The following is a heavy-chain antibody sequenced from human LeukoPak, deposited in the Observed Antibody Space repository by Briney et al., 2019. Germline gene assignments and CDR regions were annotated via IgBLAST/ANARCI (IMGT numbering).Heavy chain of an antibody. Sequence: SGPTLVNPTQTLTLTCTFSGFSLSTSGMCVSWIRQPPGKGLKWIGNIYHSGSTYYSPSLESRVTISVDTSKNQFSLKLTSVTAADTAIYYCARRRVLRFLQWYQSPFDIWGQGAVVAVSS. J-gene: IGHJ3*02. CDR2: IYHSGST. D-gene: IGHD3-3*01. V-gene: IGHV4-39*01. CDR3: ARRRVLRFLQWYQSPFDI. CDR1: GFSLSTSGMC.